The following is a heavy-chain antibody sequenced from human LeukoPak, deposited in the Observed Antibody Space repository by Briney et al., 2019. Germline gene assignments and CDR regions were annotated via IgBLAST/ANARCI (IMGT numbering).Heavy chain of an antibody. D-gene: IGHD6-13*01. CDR3: AKGPRSSSWYHCDN. Sequence: GGSLRLSCAASGFTFSTYAVSWVRQAPGKGLEWVSTITSSGDRTYYADSVKGRFTISRDDSKNTLYLQMNSLRAEDTAVYYCAKGPRSSSWYHCDNWGQGTLVTVSS. J-gene: IGHJ4*02. CDR1: GFTFSTYA. CDR2: ITSSGDRT. V-gene: IGHV3-23*01.